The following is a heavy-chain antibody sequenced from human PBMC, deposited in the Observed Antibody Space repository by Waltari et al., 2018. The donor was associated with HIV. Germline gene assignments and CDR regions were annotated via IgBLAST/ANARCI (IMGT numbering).Heavy chain of an antibody. Sequence: QVQLVESGGGLVKPGGSLRLSCSASGFAFSDYYMSWIRQAPGKGLEWVSYISNSGSTIYYADSGKGRFTSSRDNAKNSLYLQMNSLRAEDTAVYYCARVGSYYKWGYFDCGGQGTLVTVSS. CDR2: ISNSGSTI. D-gene: IGHD3-10*01. CDR3: ARVGSYYKWGYFDC. CDR1: GFAFSDYY. J-gene: IGHJ4*02. V-gene: IGHV3-11*01.